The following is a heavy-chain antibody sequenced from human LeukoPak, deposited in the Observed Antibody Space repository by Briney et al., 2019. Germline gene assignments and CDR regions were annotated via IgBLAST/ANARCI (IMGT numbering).Heavy chain of an antibody. CDR3: ARVYGSGSYYSYMDV. CDR2: INWNGGGT. Sequence: PGGSLRLSCAASGFTFDDYGMSWVRQAPGKGLEWVSGINWNGGGTGYADSVKGRFTISRDNAKNSLYLQMNSLRAEDTALYYCARVYGSGSYYSYMDVWGKGTTVTVSS. CDR1: GFTFDDYG. J-gene: IGHJ6*03. V-gene: IGHV3-20*04. D-gene: IGHD3-10*01.